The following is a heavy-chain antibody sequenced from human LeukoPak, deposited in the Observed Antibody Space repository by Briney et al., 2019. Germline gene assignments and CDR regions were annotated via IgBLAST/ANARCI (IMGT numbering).Heavy chain of an antibody. J-gene: IGHJ6*03. V-gene: IGHV1-2*02. CDR1: GYTFTDYY. Sequence: ASVKVSCKASGYTFTDYYMHWVRQAPGQGLEWMGWINPNSGGTHYAQKFQGGVTMTWDTSISTAYMEMNSLTSDDTAVYYCARSARHCNNGVCFTDYYIDLWGKGTTVTVSS. CDR2: INPNSGGT. D-gene: IGHD2-8*01. CDR3: ARSARHCNNGVCFTDYYIDL.